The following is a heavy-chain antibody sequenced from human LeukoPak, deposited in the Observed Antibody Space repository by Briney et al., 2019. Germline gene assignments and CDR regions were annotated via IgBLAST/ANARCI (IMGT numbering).Heavy chain of an antibody. J-gene: IGHJ5*02. Sequence: SEALSLTCTVSGGSISSSSHYWGWIRQPAGKGLEWIGSIYYSGSTYYNPSLKSRVTISVDTSKNQFSLKLSSVTAADTAVYYCARRLRYYGSGSQNWFDPWGQGTLVTVSS. CDR1: GGSISSSSHY. D-gene: IGHD3-10*01. V-gene: IGHV4-39*01. CDR3: ARRLRYYGSGSQNWFDP. CDR2: IYYSGST.